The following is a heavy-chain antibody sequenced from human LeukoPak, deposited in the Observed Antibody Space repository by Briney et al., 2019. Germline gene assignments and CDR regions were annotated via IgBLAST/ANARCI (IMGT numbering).Heavy chain of an antibody. D-gene: IGHD1-26*01. CDR2: IIPMLGTA. CDR1: GNTFPSHF. CDR3: AAPSGSFLGYYYGMDV. J-gene: IGHJ6*02. V-gene: IGHV1-69*16. Sequence: GASVKVSCKASGNTFPSHFMNWVRQAPGQGLEWMGGIIPMLGTAKYAQKVQGRVTMSTDESTSTAYMELSSLRSEDTAVYYCAAPSGSFLGYYYGMDVWGQGTTVTVSS.